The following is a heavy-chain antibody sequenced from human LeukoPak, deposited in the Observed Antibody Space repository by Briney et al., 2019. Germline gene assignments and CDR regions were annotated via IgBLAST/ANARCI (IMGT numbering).Heavy chain of an antibody. CDR2: IYHSGRT. J-gene: IGHJ4*02. CDR1: GYSISSGYY. D-gene: IGHD1-26*01. Sequence: PSETLSLTCSVSGYSISSGYYWGWIRQPPGKVLEWIGSIYHSGRTYYNPSLKSRVTISVDTSKNQFSLKLSSVTAADTAVYYCARERVGAKGDYWGQGTLVTVSS. CDR3: ARERVGAKGDY. V-gene: IGHV4-38-2*02.